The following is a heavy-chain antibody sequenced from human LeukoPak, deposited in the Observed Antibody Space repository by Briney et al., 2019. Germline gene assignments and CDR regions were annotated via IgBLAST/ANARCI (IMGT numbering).Heavy chain of an antibody. CDR2: MNPNSGNT. CDR1: GYTFTSYE. J-gene: IGHJ4*02. V-gene: IGHV1-8*01. Sequence: ASVKVSCKASGYTFTSYEINWVRQATGQGLEWMGWMNPNSGNTGSAQKFQGRVTITTDESTSTAYMELSSLRSEDTAVYYCARVSGLGHYGYWGQGTLVTVSS. D-gene: IGHD3/OR15-3a*01. CDR3: ARVSGLGHYGY.